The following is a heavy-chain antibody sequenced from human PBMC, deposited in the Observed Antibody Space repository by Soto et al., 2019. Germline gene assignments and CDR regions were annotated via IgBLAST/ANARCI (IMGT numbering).Heavy chain of an antibody. CDR2: IYYSGST. CDR3: ARGVTMVRAVIHTPYFDY. CDR1: GGSISSGGYY. V-gene: IGHV4-31*03. Sequence: QVQLQESGPGLVKPSQTLSLTCTVSGGSISSGGYYWSWIRQHPGKGLEWIGYIYYSGSTYYTPSLKCRVTTSVHTSKIHFSLKLSSVTAAHTAVYYCARGVTMVRAVIHTPYFDYWGQGTLVTVSS. D-gene: IGHD3-10*01. J-gene: IGHJ4*02.